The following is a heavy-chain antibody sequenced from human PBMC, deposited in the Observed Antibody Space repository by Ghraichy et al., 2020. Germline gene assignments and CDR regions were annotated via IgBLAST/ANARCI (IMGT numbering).Heavy chain of an antibody. V-gene: IGHV3-72*01. CDR2: IRNKANSYTT. CDR3: ARRKIDTDGFDI. Sequence: GGYLRLSCAASGFTFSDHYMDWVRQAPGKGLEWVGRIRNKANSYTTEYAASVKGRFTISRDDSKNSLYLQMNSLKTEDTAVYYCARRKIDTDGFDIWGQGTMVTVSS. D-gene: IGHD3-22*01. CDR1: GFTFSDHY. J-gene: IGHJ3*02.